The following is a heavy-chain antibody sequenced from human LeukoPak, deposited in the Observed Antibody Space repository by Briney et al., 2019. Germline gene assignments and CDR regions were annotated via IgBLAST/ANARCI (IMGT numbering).Heavy chain of an antibody. D-gene: IGHD5-24*01. V-gene: IGHV3-74*01. CDR2: INTDGTSP. J-gene: IGHJ4*02. CDR1: GFTFSSYW. CDR3: ARSREPGRDGDY. Sequence: GGSLRLSCAVSGFTFSSYWMHWVRQAPGKGLMWVSRINTDGTSPSYADSVKGRFTISRDNAKNTLYLQMNSLRAEDTAVYYSARSREPGRDGDYWGQGTLVTVSS.